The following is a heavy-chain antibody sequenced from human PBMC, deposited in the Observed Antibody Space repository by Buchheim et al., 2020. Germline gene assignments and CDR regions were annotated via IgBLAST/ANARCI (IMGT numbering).Heavy chain of an antibody. Sequence: EVQLVESGGGLVQPGGSLRLSCAASGFTFSSYWMSWVRQAPGKGLEWVANIKQDGSEKYYVDSVKGRFTISRDNTKNSLYLQMDSLRAEDTAVYYCARDNYYDVLTGYQASYYYAMDVWGQGTT. CDR2: IKQDGSEK. J-gene: IGHJ6*02. V-gene: IGHV3-7*01. CDR3: ARDNYYDVLTGYQASYYYAMDV. D-gene: IGHD3-9*01. CDR1: GFTFSSYW.